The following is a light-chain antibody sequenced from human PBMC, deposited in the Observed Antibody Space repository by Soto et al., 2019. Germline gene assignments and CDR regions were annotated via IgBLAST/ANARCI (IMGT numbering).Light chain of an antibody. CDR3: QQYGSSPCT. CDR1: QSASSRY. CDR2: VSS. Sequence: EIVLTQSPGTLSLSPGERVTLSCRASQSASSRYLAWCKQKPRQAPRLLIYVSSSRATGVPDRFSGSGSGTDFTLTISRLEPEDFAVYYCQQYGSSPCTFGQGTKVEIK. V-gene: IGKV3-20*01. J-gene: IGKJ1*01.